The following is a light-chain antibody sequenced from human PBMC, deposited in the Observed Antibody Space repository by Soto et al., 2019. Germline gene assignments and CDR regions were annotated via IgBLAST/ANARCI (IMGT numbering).Light chain of an antibody. CDR1: QSISSS. CDR3: QQYNNWPPWT. J-gene: IGKJ1*01. V-gene: IGKV3D-15*01. Sequence: EIVMTQSPATLSVSPGERATLSCRASQSISSSLAWYQQKPGQAPRLLIYGASSRATGIPDRFSGSGSGTEFTLTISSLQSEDFAVYYCQQYNNWPPWTFGQGTKVDIK. CDR2: GAS.